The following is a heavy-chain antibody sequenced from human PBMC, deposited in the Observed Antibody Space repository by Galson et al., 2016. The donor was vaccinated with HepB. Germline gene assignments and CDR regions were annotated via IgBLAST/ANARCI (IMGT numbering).Heavy chain of an antibody. J-gene: IGHJ6*03. V-gene: IGHV3-23*01. D-gene: IGHD6-25*01. CDR3: ARDPKAARQVYYYYYYMDV. CDR1: GFTFSSYA. Sequence: SLRLSCAASGFTFSSYAMTWVRQAPGKGLEWVSGISGSGGSTHYADSVRGRFTISRDNAKNSLYLQMNSLRDEDTAVYYCARDPKAARQVYYYYYYMDVWGRGTTVTVSS. CDR2: ISGSGGST.